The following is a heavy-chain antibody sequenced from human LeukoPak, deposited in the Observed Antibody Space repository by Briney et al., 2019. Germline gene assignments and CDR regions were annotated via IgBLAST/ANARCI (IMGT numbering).Heavy chain of an antibody. J-gene: IGHJ4*02. V-gene: IGHV4-34*01. D-gene: IGHD3-22*01. Sequence: SETLSLTCAVYGGSFSGYYWSWIRQPPGKGLEWIGEINHSGSANYNPSLKSRVTISVDTSKNQFSLKLSSVTAADTAVYYCARALYYYDSSGYSFDYWGQGTLVTVSS. CDR3: ARALYYYDSSGYSFDY. CDR1: GGSFSGYY. CDR2: INHSGSA.